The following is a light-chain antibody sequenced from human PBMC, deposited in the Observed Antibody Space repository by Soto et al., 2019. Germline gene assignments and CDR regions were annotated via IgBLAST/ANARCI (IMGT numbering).Light chain of an antibody. CDR3: QPTYTTPHT. Sequence: DIQMPQSPSSLSASVGDRVTITCRASQRIANYLNRYQQPPGKAPKLLTCGASTFQTAVTSRFSVSGSGTDFTLTISTLQPEYFASYYCQPTYTTPHTFGQGTKLEIK. J-gene: IGKJ2*01. CDR2: GAS. CDR1: QRIANY. V-gene: IGKV1-39*01.